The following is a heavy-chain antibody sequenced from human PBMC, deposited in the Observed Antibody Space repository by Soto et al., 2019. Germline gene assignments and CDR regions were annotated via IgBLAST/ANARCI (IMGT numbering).Heavy chain of an antibody. J-gene: IGHJ6*02. V-gene: IGHV1-69*01. CDR3: ARAVDIVATINFDYYYYYGMDV. CDR2: IIPIFGTA. CDR1: GGTFSRYA. Sequence: QVQLVQSGAEVKKPGSSVKVSCKASGGTFSRYAISWVRQAPGQGLEWMGGIIPIFGTANYAEKFQGRVTITADESTRRAGMELSRLRSEDAAVYYCARAVDIVATINFDYYYYYGMDVWGQGTTVTVSS. D-gene: IGHD5-12*01.